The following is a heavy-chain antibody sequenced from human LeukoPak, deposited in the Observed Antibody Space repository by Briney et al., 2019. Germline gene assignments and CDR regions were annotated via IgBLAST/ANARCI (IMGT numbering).Heavy chain of an antibody. V-gene: IGHV4-34*01. CDR2: IRQSGTT. CDR1: GGSFSGYY. J-gene: IGHJ4*02. CDR3: AREVRSGYFYFDY. Sequence: SETLSLTCAVYGGSFSGYYWSWIRQPPGKGLEWIGSIRQSGTTYHNPSLRSRVTISVDTSKNQFSLKVTSVTAADTAMYSCAREVRSGYFYFDYWGQGTLVTVSS. D-gene: IGHD5-12*01.